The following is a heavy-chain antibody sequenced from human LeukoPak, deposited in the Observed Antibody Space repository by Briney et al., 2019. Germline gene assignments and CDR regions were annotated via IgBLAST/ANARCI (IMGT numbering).Heavy chain of an antibody. D-gene: IGHD3-9*01. Sequence: ASVKVSCKASGYTFTGYYMHWVRQAPGQGLEWMGWINPNSGDTLYAQNFQGRVTMTRDTSISTAYMELTRLRSDDTAVYYCARKFDILTGQSNWFAPWGQGTLVTVSS. CDR1: GYTFTGYY. J-gene: IGHJ5*02. V-gene: IGHV1-2*02. CDR3: ARKFDILTGQSNWFAP. CDR2: INPNSGDT.